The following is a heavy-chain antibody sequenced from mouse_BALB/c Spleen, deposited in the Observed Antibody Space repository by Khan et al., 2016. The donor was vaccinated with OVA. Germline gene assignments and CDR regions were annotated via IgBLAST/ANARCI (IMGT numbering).Heavy chain of an antibody. D-gene: IGHD1-1*02. CDR3: ARLAYYYDSGGFAY. CDR1: GFTFSTYG. J-gene: IGHJ3*01. CDR2: VSTGGGYT. V-gene: IGHV5-6*02. Sequence: EVMLVESGGDLVKPGGSLKLSCAASGFTFSTYGMSWVRQTPDKRLEWVATVSTGGGYTYYPDSVKGRFTISRDNAKNTLYLQMSSLKSEDTAMFYCARLAYYYDSGGFAYWGQGTLVTVSA.